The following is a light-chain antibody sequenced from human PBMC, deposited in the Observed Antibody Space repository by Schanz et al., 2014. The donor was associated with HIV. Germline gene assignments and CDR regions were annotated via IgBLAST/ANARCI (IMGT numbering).Light chain of an antibody. CDR1: SNDVGTTDR. J-gene: IGLJ1*01. Sequence: QSALAQPASVSGSPGQSITISCTGTSNDVGTTDRVSWYQQHPDKAPKLMIYEVSERPPGVSSRFSGSKSANTASLTISGLQFEDEADYYCFSSVGSDNLDVFGTGTKVTVL. CDR3: FSSVGSDNLDV. CDR2: EVS. V-gene: IGLV2-23*02.